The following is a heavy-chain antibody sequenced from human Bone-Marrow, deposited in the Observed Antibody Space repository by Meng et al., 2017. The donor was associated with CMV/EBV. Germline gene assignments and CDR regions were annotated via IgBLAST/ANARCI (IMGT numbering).Heavy chain of an antibody. Sequence: ASVKVSCKASGYTFINYDINWVRQAPGQGLEWMGWINPNSGGTNYAQKFQGRVTMTRDTSISTAYMELSRLRSDDTAVYYCARASTGIGDIVVVPAALKWRYYYGMDVWGQGTTVTVSS. J-gene: IGHJ6*02. V-gene: IGHV1-2*02. CDR2: INPNSGGT. CDR1: GYTFINYD. D-gene: IGHD2-2*01. CDR3: ARASTGIGDIVVVPAALKWRYYYGMDV.